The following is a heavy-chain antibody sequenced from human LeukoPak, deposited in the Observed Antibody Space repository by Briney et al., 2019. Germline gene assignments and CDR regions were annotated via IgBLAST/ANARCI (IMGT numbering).Heavy chain of an antibody. V-gene: IGHV1-46*01. J-gene: IGHJ4*02. CDR1: GYTFTKYY. CDR3: VRDGTTVESPLDY. CDR2: VNPSGGGT. D-gene: IGHD4-17*01. Sequence: ASVKVSCKASGYTFTKYYIHWVRQAPGRGLEWMGIVNPSGGGTNYAQKFQGRVTMTGDTSTSKVYMELSGLTSEDTAVYYCVRDGTTVESPLDYWGQGTLVTVSS.